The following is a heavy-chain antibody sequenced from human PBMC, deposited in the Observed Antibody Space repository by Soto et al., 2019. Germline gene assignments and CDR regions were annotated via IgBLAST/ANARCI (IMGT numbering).Heavy chain of an antibody. CDR1: GFSFSNAW. CDR3: TTSTGSGWYAFDY. J-gene: IGHJ4*02. Sequence: GGSLRLSCAASGFSFSNAWMSWVRQAPGKGLERVGRIKSKTDGGTTDYAAPVKGRFTISRDDSKNTLYLQMNSLKTEDTAVYYCTTSTGSGWYAFDYWGQGTLVTVSS. V-gene: IGHV3-15*01. CDR2: IKSKTDGGTT. D-gene: IGHD6-19*01.